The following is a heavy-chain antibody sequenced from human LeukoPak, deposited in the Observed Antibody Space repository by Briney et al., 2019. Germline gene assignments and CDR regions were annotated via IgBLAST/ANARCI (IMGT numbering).Heavy chain of an antibody. Sequence: PSETLSLTCAVYGGSFSGYYWSWIRQPPGKGLEWIGEINHSGSTNYNPSLKSRVTISVDTSKNQFSLKLSSVTAADTAVYYCARGDLWFGELLGTNDAFDIWGQGTMVTVSS. CDR1: GGSFSGYY. CDR2: INHSGST. D-gene: IGHD3-10*01. J-gene: IGHJ3*02. CDR3: ARGDLWFGELLGTNDAFDI. V-gene: IGHV4-34*01.